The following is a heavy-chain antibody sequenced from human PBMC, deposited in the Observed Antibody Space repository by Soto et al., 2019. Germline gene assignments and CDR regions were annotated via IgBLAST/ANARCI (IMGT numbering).Heavy chain of an antibody. D-gene: IGHD6-6*01. J-gene: IGHJ5*02. CDR2: ISTYNGNT. CDR1: CYTFSSSG. CDR3: ARKYSGSSWFDH. Sequence: GPVKVSCKASCYTFSSSGITWVRQAPGQGLEWMGWISTYNGNTNYAQKLLGRVTMTTDTSTRTAYMELRSLKSDDTAVYYCARKYSGSSWFDHWGQGALVTVSS. V-gene: IGHV1-18*01.